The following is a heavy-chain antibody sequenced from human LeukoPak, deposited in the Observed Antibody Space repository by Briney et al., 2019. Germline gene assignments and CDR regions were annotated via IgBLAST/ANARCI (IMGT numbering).Heavy chain of an antibody. CDR3: AIDPNWGTHS. D-gene: IGHD7-27*01. CDR2: IGSSGGGI. J-gene: IGHJ4*02. Sequence: GGSLRFSCAASGFTFSTYTMYWVRHPPGKRLEWVSIIGSSGGGIHYADSVKGRFTISRDNSKNALYLQMNSLRVEDTAVYYCAIDPNWGTHSWGQGVLVTVSS. CDR1: GFTFSTYT. V-gene: IGHV3-23*01.